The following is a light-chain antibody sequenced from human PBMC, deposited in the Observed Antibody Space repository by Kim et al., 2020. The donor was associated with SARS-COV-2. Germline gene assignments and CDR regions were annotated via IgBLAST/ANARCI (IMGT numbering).Light chain of an antibody. CDR1: QSVSSY. V-gene: IGKV3-11*01. J-gene: IGKJ2*01. CDR3: QQRSNWPPI. Sequence: EIVLTQSPATLSLSPGERATLSCRASQSVSSYLAWYQQKPGQAPRLLIYDASNRATGIPARFSGSGSGTDFTLTISSLEPEDFAVYYCQQRSNWPPIFGPGTKLEI. CDR2: DAS.